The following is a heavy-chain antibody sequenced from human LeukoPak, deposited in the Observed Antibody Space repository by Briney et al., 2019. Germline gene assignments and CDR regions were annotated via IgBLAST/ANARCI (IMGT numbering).Heavy chain of an antibody. J-gene: IGHJ4*02. V-gene: IGHV4-59*01. CDR2: IYYSGST. CDR1: GGSISSYY. Sequence: PSETLSLTCTVSGGSISSYYWSWIRQPPGKRLEWIGHIYYSGSTNYNPSLKSRVTISVDTSKNQFSLKLSSVTAADTAVYYCASRSSIWSGYQGVLYYFDSWGQGTLVTVSS. D-gene: IGHD3-3*01. CDR3: ASRSSIWSGYQGVLYYFDS.